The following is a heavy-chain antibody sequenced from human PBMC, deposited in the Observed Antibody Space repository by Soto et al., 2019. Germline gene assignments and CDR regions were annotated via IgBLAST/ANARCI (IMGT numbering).Heavy chain of an antibody. CDR3: GRGRSGQIVVFY. CDR2: IGPESGAT. Sequence: ASVKVSCKASGYTFTGHYIHWVRQAPQQGPEWMGEIGPESGATRYAQKFQGRVTMTVDTSITTVYMELKNLSPDDTAVYYCGRGRSGQIVVFYWGQGTPVTVSS. CDR1: GYTFTGHY. D-gene: IGHD1-26*01. J-gene: IGHJ4*02. V-gene: IGHV1-2*02.